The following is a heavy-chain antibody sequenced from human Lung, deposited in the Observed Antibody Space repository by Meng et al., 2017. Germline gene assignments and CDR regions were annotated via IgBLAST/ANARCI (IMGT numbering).Heavy chain of an antibody. CDR3: AKDLSKQQQLGELDY. Sequence: QVQLVESGGGVVQAGRCLRLSCADSGFTFSSYGMHWVLQAPGKGLEWVAVISYDGSNKYYADSVKGRFTISRDNSKNTLYLQMNSLRAEDTAVYYCAKDLSKQQQLGELDYWGQGTLVTVSS. D-gene: IGHD6-13*01. J-gene: IGHJ4*02. V-gene: IGHV3-30*18. CDR1: GFTFSSYG. CDR2: ISYDGSNK.